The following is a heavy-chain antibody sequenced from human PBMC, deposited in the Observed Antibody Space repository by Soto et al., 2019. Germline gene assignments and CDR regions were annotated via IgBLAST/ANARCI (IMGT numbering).Heavy chain of an antibody. CDR3: ARLPNKSPQN. CDR2: ISNDGSS. V-gene: IGHV3-74*01. Sequence: EVQLVESGGGLVQPGGSLRLSCVASGFTFSSYWMHWVRQAPGKGLVWVSSISNDGSSIYADPVKGRFTISRDNAKNTLYLQMNSQRAEDTAVYYRARLPNKSPQNWGQGTLVIVSP. J-gene: IGHJ1*01. CDR1: GFTFSSYW.